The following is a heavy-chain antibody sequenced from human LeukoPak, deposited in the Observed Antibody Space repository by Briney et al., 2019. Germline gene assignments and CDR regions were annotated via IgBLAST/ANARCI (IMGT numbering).Heavy chain of an antibody. D-gene: IGHD1-1*01. CDR1: GFTFSRYS. CDR3: ARGGHDPGIPFDI. V-gene: IGHV3-48*04. Sequence: GGSLRLSCAASGFTFSRYSMNWVRQAPGKGPQWVSYISSSSSAIYYADSVRGRFTISRDNAKNSLYLQMNSLRADDTAVYYCARGGHDPGIPFDIWGQGTMVTVSS. J-gene: IGHJ3*02. CDR2: ISSSSSAI.